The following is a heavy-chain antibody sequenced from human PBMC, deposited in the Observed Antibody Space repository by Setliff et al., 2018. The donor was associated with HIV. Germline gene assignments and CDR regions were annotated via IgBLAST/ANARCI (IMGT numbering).Heavy chain of an antibody. J-gene: IGHJ4*02. CDR3: ARGTDYSGWFYDY. Sequence: LRLSCAASGFTFNRNCMSWVRQAPGKGLERVADIKQDGSETYYVDSVRGRFTISRDNAKSSLYLQMNSLRAEDTAVYYCARGTDYSGWFYDYWGQGTQVTVSS. CDR1: GFTFNRNC. D-gene: IGHD1-26*01. CDR2: IKQDGSET. V-gene: IGHV3-7*03.